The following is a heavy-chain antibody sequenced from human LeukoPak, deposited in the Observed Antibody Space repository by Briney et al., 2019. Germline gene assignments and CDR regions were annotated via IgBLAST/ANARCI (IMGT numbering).Heavy chain of an antibody. CDR3: ARGRYCSSTSCYVPSPHFDY. CDR2: IIPIVGTA. D-gene: IGHD2-2*01. V-gene: IGHV1-69*01. Sequence: ASVKVSCKASGGTFSSYAISWVRQAPGQGLEWMGGIIPIVGTANYAQKFQGRVTITADESTGTAYMELSSLRSEDTAVYYCARGRYCSSTSCYVPSPHFDYWGQGTLVTVSS. CDR1: GGTFSSYA. J-gene: IGHJ4*02.